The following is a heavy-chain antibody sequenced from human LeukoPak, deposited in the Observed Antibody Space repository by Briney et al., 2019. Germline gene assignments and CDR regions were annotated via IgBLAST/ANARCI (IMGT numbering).Heavy chain of an antibody. CDR2: ISHSVSTI. Sequence: GGSLRLSCAASGFTFSSYSMNWVRQAPGKGLEWVSYISHSVSTIYYADSVKGRFTISRDNAKNSLYLQMNSLRAEDTAVYYCARVMEYYYYYMDVWGKGTTVTVSS. D-gene: IGHD3-10*01. V-gene: IGHV3-48*04. CDR3: ARVMEYYYYYMDV. J-gene: IGHJ6*03. CDR1: GFTFSSYS.